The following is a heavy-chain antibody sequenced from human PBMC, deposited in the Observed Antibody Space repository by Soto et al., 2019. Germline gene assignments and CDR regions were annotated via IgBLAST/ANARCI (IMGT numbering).Heavy chain of an antibody. Sequence: EVQLLESGGGLVQPGESLRLSCAASGFTFSSYAMSWVRQAPGKGLEWVSAISGSGGSTYYADSVKGRFTISRDNSKNTLYLQMNSLRAADTAVYYCAKTLYYYDTSGYQWGQGTLVTVSS. CDR2: ISGSGGST. CDR1: GFTFSSYA. J-gene: IGHJ4*02. V-gene: IGHV3-23*01. D-gene: IGHD3-22*01. CDR3: AKTLYYYDTSGYQ.